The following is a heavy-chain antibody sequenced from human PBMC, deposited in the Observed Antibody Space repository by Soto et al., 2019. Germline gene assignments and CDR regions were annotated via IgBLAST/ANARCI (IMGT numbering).Heavy chain of an antibody. J-gene: IGHJ4*02. Sequence: EVQLLESGGGLVQPGGSLRLSCAASGFAFSSYAMSWVRQAPGKGLEWVSAISGSGGSTYYADSVKGRFTISRDNSKNPLYLQMNSLRAEDTAVYYCAKEGDSSSFFDYWGQGTLVTVSS. CDR1: GFAFSSYA. D-gene: IGHD6-6*01. CDR2: ISGSGGST. CDR3: AKEGDSSSFFDY. V-gene: IGHV3-23*01.